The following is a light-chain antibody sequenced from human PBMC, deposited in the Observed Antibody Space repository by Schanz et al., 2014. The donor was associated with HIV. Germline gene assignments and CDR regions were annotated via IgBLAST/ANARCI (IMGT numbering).Light chain of an antibody. CDR3: QQYRSYPWT. J-gene: IGKJ1*01. CDR1: QGISSY. V-gene: IGKV1-9*01. CDR2: AAS. Sequence: DIQLTQSPSFLSASVGDRVTITCRASQGISSYLAWFQQTPGKAPKLLIYAASTLQSGVPSRFSGSGSGTEFTLTIAFLQPEDFATYYCQQYRSYPWTFGQGTNVDI.